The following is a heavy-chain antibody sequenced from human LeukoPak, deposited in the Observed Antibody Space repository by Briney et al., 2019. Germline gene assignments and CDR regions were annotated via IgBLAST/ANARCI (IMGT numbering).Heavy chain of an antibody. D-gene: IGHD6-13*01. CDR3: ARVGISWYQNPFDY. V-gene: IGHV3-7*01. CDR1: GFTFSSYW. J-gene: IGHJ4*02. Sequence: GGSLRLSCAASGFTFSSYWMSWVRQAPGKGLEWVAIIKQDGSEKYYVDSVKGRFTISRDNARNSLYLQMNSLRAEDAAVYYCARVGISWYQNPFDYWGQGTLVTVSS. CDR2: IKQDGSEK.